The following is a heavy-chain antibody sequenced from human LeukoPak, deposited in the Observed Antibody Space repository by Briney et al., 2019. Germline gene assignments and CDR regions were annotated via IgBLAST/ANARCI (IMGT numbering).Heavy chain of an antibody. Sequence: PSGTLSLTCTVSGGSISSGGHYWGWIRQSPGKGLEWIGTSHHSAGTSYNPSLKSRVTISLDTSKNQFSLKLGSVTASDTAVYFCARSLAAAGINWGQGTLATVSS. D-gene: IGHD6-13*01. V-gene: IGHV4-39*01. CDR2: SHHSAGT. CDR3: ARSLAAAGIN. CDR1: GGSISSGGHY. J-gene: IGHJ4*02.